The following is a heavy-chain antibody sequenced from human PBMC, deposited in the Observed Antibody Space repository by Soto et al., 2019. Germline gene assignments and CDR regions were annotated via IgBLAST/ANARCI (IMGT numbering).Heavy chain of an antibody. Sequence: GGSLRLSCAASGFTFSSYWMHWVRQTPGKGLEWVAVISYDGSNKYYADSVKGRFTISRDNSKNTLYLQMNSLRAEDTAVYYCAKSSNYKYYYYYMDVWGKGTTVTVSS. CDR3: AKSSNYKYYYYYMDV. D-gene: IGHD4-4*01. V-gene: IGHV3-30*18. J-gene: IGHJ6*03. CDR1: GFTFSSYW. CDR2: ISYDGSNK.